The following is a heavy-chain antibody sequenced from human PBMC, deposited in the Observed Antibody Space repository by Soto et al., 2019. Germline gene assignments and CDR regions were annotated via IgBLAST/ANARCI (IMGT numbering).Heavy chain of an antibody. V-gene: IGHV4-28*01. D-gene: IGHD1-26*01. CDR3: ARREIQGPIDY. CDR2: IYYSGTT. J-gene: IGHJ4*02. CDR1: GYSISSSNW. Sequence: QVQLQESGPGLVKPSDTLSLTCAVSGYSISSSNWWGWFRQPPGKGLEWIGYIYYSGTTYYNPSLKSRVTKSVATSKNQFSLRLASVAAVDTAVYYCARREIQGPIDYWGQGTLVTVSS.